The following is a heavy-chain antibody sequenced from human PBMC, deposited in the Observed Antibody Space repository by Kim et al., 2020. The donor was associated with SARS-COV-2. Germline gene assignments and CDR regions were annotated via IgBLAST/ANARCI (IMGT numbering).Heavy chain of an antibody. Sequence: GGSLRLSCAASGFTFGDYAMHWVRQAPGKGLEWVSGISWHGANVGYADSVEGRFTISRDNAKNSLYLQMNSLRPEDTAFYYCAKGRYRCSGTSCYIGALDMWGQGTMVTVSS. J-gene: IGHJ3*02. CDR3: AKGRYRCSGTSCYIGALDM. D-gene: IGHD2-2*02. CDR2: ISWHGANV. V-gene: IGHV3-9*01. CDR1: GFTFGDYA.